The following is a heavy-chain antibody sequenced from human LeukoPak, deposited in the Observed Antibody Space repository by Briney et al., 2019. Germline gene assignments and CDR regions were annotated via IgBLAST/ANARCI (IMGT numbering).Heavy chain of an antibody. CDR3: VPSANYYYFDY. J-gene: IGHJ4*02. CDR1: GYTFTNYY. Sequence: ASVKVSCKASGYTFTNYYMHWVRQAPGLGFEWMGWVNPKSGGTSYPQKFQGRLTMTRDTSISTAYMELSRLRSDDTAVYYCVPSANYYYFDYWGQGTLVTVSS. D-gene: IGHD4/OR15-4a*01. CDR2: VNPKSGGT. V-gene: IGHV1-2*02.